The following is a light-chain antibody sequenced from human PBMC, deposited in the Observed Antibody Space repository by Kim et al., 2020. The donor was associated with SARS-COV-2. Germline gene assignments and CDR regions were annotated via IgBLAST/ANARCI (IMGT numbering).Light chain of an antibody. J-gene: IGKJ4*01. CDR1: QSVLYSSNNKNY. CDR3: QQYYTTPLT. Sequence: DIVMTQSPDSLAVSLGERATINCKSSQSVLYSSNNKNYLAWYQQKPGQPPKLLIYWASTRESGVPDRFSGSGSETDFTLTISSLQAEDVAVDYCQQYYTTPLTFGGGTKVEIK. V-gene: IGKV4-1*01. CDR2: WAS.